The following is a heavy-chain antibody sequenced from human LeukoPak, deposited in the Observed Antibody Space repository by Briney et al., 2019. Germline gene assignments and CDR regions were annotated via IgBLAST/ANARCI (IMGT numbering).Heavy chain of an antibody. CDR3: AKAPVDTAMVDFDY. CDR2: IRYDGSNK. V-gene: IGHV3-30*02. J-gene: IGHJ4*02. Sequence: PGGSLRLSCAASGFTFSSYDIHWVRQAPGKGLEWVAFIRYDGSNKYYADSVRGRFTISRDNSKNTLYLQMNSLRAEDTAVYYCAKAPVDTAMVDFDYWGQGTLVTVSS. D-gene: IGHD5-18*01. CDR1: GFTFSSYD.